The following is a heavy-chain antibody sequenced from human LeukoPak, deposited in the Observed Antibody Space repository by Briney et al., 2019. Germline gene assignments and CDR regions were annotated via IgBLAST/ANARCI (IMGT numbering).Heavy chain of an antibody. CDR2: INPSGGST. CDR1: GYTFTSYY. V-gene: IGHV1-46*01. D-gene: IGHD6-19*01. J-gene: IGHJ4*02. CDR3: ARDRARQWLVIDY. Sequence: ASVKVSCKASGYTFTSYYMHWVRQAPGQGLEWMGIINPSGGSTSYAQKFQGRVIMTRDMSTSTVYMELSSLRSEDTAVYYCARDRARQWLVIDYWGQGTLVTVSS.